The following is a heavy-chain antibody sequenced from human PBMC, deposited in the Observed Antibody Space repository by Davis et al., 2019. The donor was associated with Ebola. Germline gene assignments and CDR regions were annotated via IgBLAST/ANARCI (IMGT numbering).Heavy chain of an antibody. V-gene: IGHV3-30*19. J-gene: IGHJ6*04. CDR3: ARVSLATRNYYGLDV. CDR1: GFTFSSYG. CDR2: ISNDGSNK. D-gene: IGHD5-12*01. Sequence: GESLKISCAASGFTFSSYGMHWVRQAPGKGLEWVTHISNDGSNKDYADSVKGRFTISRENSQNTLYLQINSLRSEDTAVYYCARVSLATRNYYGLDVWGEGTTVTVSS.